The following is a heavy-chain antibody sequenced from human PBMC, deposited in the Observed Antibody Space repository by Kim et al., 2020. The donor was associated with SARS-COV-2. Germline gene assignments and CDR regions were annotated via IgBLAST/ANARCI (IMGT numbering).Heavy chain of an antibody. J-gene: IGHJ4*02. CDR3: ARRGWLQGHFDY. V-gene: IGHV4-59*08. D-gene: IGHD5-12*01. Sequence: HYNPSLKSRVTISVDTSKNQFSLKLSSVTAADSAVYYCARRGWLQGHFDYWGQGTLVTVSS.